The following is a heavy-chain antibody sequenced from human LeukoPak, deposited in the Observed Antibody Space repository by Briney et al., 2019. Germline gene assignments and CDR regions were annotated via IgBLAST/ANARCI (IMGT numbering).Heavy chain of an antibody. J-gene: IGHJ4*02. CDR3: ARGTAPSADY. Sequence: PGGSLRLSCASSGLNLIDYYMSWIRQAPGKGLEWVSYISSSSAYAKYADSVKGRFTISRDNAKNSLYLQMNSLRAEDTAVHYCARGTAPSADYWGQGTLVTVSS. V-gene: IGHV3-11*05. CDR1: GLNLIDYY. CDR2: ISSSSAYA. D-gene: IGHD2-21*02.